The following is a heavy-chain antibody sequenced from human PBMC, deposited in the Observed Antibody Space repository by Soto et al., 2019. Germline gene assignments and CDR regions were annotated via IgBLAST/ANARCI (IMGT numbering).Heavy chain of an antibody. CDR2: TDSDGSFT. Sequence: HPGGSLRLSCVASGFTFSSYWMHWVRRTPGQGLVWVSHTDSDGSFTTYADSVKGRFTISRDNAKNTLFLQMNSLRAEDTAVYYCVRDDFALGLDYWGLGTLVTVSS. V-gene: IGHV3-74*01. CDR1: GFTFSSYW. J-gene: IGHJ4*02. CDR3: VRDDFALGLDY. D-gene: IGHD2-21*01.